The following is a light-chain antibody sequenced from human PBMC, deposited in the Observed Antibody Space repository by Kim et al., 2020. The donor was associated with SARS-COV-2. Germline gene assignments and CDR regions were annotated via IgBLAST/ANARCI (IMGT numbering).Light chain of an antibody. CDR1: KIGNYE. Sequence: ASITVGGRKIGNYEVRWNKQKPCQAPLLVIDYDTDRPSGIPEGFSGSNSGTTVTLTISSVEAGDEADYYCQVWHTGGDRVVFGGGTQLTVL. J-gene: IGLJ2*01. V-gene: IGLV3-21*01. CDR2: YDT. CDR3: QVWHTGGDRVV.